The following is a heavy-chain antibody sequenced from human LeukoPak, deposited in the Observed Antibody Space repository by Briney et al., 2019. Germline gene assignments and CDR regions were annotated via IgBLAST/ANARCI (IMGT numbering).Heavy chain of an antibody. J-gene: IGHJ4*02. V-gene: IGHV3-53*01. CDR2: IYSGGST. D-gene: IGHD3-22*01. CDR3: ARDYYDSSGYPD. CDR1: GFTVSSNY. Sequence: GGSLRLSCAASGFTVSSNYMSWVRQAPGKGLEWVSVIYSGGSTYYADSVKGRFTISKDNSKNTLYLQMNSLRAEDTAVYYCARDYYDSSGYPDWGQGTLVTVSS.